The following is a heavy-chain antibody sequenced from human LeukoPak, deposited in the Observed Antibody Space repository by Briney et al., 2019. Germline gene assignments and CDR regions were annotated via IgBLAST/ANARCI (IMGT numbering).Heavy chain of an antibody. CDR3: ASFTTAVAATLGAFDI. Sequence: PSETLSLTCAVSGYSISSGYYWGWIRQPPGKGLEWIGSIYHSGSTYYNPSLKSRVTISVDTSKNQFSLKLSSVTAADTAVYYCASFTTAVAATLGAFDIGGQGTMVTVSS. V-gene: IGHV4-38-2*01. CDR2: IYHSGST. D-gene: IGHD6-19*01. J-gene: IGHJ3*02. CDR1: GYSISSGYY.